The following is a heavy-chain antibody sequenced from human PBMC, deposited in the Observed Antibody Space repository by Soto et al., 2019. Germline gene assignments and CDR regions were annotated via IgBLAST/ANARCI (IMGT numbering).Heavy chain of an antibody. D-gene: IGHD6-13*01. CDR2: IIPIFGTA. CDR3: GVDSSSWYANYYYYGMDV. V-gene: IGHV1-69*13. CDR1: GGTFSSYA. J-gene: IGHJ6*02. Sequence: EASVKVSCKSSGGTFSSYAISWVRQAPGQGLEWMGGIIPIFGTANYAQKFQGRVTITADESTSTAYMELSSLRSEDTAVYYCGVDSSSWYANYYYYGMDVWRQGTTVTVSS.